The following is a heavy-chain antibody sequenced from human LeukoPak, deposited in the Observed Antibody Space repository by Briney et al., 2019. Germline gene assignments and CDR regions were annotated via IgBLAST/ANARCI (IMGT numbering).Heavy chain of an antibody. J-gene: IGHJ4*02. D-gene: IGHD3-3*01. Sequence: NPSETLSLTCTVSGGSISSYYWSWIRQPPGKGLEWIGYIYTSGSTNYNPSLKSRVTMSVDTSKNQFSLKLSSVTAADTAVYYCARDGGRSGYYTGREGVIDYWGQGTLVTVSS. CDR2: IYTSGST. V-gene: IGHV4-4*08. CDR3: ARDGGRSGYYTGREGVIDY. CDR1: GGSISSYY.